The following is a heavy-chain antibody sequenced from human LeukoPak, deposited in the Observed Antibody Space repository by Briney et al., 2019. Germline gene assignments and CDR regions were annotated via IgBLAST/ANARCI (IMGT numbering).Heavy chain of an antibody. CDR1: GFTFSSYW. CDR2: IKSDGSST. V-gene: IGHV3-74*01. J-gene: IGHJ4*02. D-gene: IGHD5-12*01. CDR3: ARDRGYTRDY. Sequence: GGSLRLSCAASGFTFSSYWMHWVRQAQGQGLVWVSYIKSDGSSTNYADSVKGRFTISRDNAKNTLYLQMNSLRAEDTAVYYCARDRGYTRDYWGQGTLVTVSS.